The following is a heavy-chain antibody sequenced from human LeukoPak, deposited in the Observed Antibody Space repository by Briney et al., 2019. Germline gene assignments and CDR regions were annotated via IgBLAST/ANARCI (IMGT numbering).Heavy chain of an antibody. CDR3: ARVCNRDVYNTRGDPTDF. J-gene: IGHJ4*02. D-gene: IGHD5-24*01. CDR1: GYTFTTYG. V-gene: IGHV1-18*01. CDR2: ISPSTGNT. Sequence: GASVKVSCKSSGYTFTTYGINWVRQAPGQGLEWMGWISPSTGNTRYAQKVQGRVTMTTDTSTSSAYMELRSLTSDDTAIYYCARVCNRDVYNTRGDPTDFWGQGTLATVSS.